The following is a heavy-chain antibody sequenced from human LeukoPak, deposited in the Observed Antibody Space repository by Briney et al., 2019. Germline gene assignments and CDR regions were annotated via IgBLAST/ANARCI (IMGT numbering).Heavy chain of an antibody. CDR2: INHNSGGT. J-gene: IGHJ4*02. D-gene: IGHD6-13*01. CDR3: ARDSGRREFPQLADNYFDY. CDR1: GYTFTGYY. Sequence: ATLTVSCTAYGYTFTGYYMHWVRQAPGQGLEWMGWINHNSGGTNYAQQFQGRLTMTRDTSISTAYMELSRLRSDDTAVYYCARDSGRREFPQLADNYFDYWGQGTLVTVSS. V-gene: IGHV1-2*02.